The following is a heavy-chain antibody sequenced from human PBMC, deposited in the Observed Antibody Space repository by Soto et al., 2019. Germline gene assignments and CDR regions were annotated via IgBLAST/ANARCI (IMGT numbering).Heavy chain of an antibody. CDR1: GYTFTSHG. V-gene: IGHV1-18*01. Sequence: EAAVKVSCKASGYTFTSHGFSWVRQAPGQGLEWMGWISTYNGKTDYAEKFQGRVTMTADTRTNTGYMELRSLRSDDTAVYYCAREVRRKGGLCGGDCPHYYHVRAVGGQGTTVPVSS. J-gene: IGHJ6*02. D-gene: IGHD2-21*02. CDR2: ISTYNGKT. CDR3: AREVRRKGGLCGGDCPHYYHVRAV.